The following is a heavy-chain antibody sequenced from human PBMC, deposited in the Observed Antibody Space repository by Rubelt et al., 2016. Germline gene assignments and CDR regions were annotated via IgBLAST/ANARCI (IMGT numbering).Heavy chain of an antibody. D-gene: IGHD4-11*01. Sequence: MGGITPIIATTNYAQKFQGRVTITADESTSTSYMELTSLRSEDTAVYYCARGGHYSTNYYGMDVWGQGTTVTVSS. V-gene: IGHV1-69*01. CDR2: ITPIIATT. CDR3: ARGGHYSTNYYGMDV. J-gene: IGHJ6*02.